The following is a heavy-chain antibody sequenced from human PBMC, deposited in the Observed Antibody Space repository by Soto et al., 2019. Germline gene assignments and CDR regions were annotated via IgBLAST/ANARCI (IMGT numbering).Heavy chain of an antibody. D-gene: IGHD4-17*01. J-gene: IGHJ4*02. Sequence: EVQLLASGGGLVQPGGSLRLSCAASGFTFTPYALSWVRQPPGKGLAWVSGISSSGDIPYYAASVKGRFTISRAQSTKTGYRQMNSPRAEDTALDYCAKVNSIVGDGDHDYWGQGTLVSV. CDR3: AKVNSIVGDGDHDY. CDR1: GFTFTPYA. V-gene: IGHV3-23*01. CDR2: ISSSGDIP.